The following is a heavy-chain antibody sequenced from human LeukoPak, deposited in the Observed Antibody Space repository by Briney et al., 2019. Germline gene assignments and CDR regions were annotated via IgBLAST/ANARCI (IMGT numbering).Heavy chain of an antibody. J-gene: IGHJ4*02. Sequence: PSETLSLTCAVSGNSISSGYYWGWIRQPPGKGLEWIGSIYHSGSTYYNPSLKSRVTISVDTSKNQFSLKLSSVTAADTAVYYCARRSTVTTYYFDYWGQGTLVTVSS. CDR1: GNSISSGYY. CDR2: IYHSGST. V-gene: IGHV4-38-2*01. CDR3: ARRSTVTTYYFDY. D-gene: IGHD4-11*01.